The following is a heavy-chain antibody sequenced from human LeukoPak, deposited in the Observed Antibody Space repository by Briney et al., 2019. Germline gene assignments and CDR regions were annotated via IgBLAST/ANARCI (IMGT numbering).Heavy chain of an antibody. V-gene: IGHV4-61*02. CDR1: GGSISSGSYY. CDR2: IYTSGST. CDR3: ARVPLNGIAAAPDY. J-gene: IGHJ4*02. D-gene: IGHD6-13*01. Sequence: SQTLSLTCTVSGGSISSGSYYWSWIRQPAGKGLEWIGRIYTSGSTNYNPSLKSRVTISVDTSKNQFSLKLSSVTAADTAVYYCARVPLNGIAAAPDYWGQGTLVTVSS.